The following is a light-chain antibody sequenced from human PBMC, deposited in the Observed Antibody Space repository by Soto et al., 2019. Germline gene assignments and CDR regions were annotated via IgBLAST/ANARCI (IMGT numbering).Light chain of an antibody. CDR2: VAS. J-gene: IGKJ4*01. CDR3: QQLNSYPLT. CDR1: QGISSS. Sequence: IQLTQSPSSLSASVGDRVTITCRASQGISSSLAWYQQKPGKAPRLLIYVASTLQSGVPSRFSGSGSGTDFALTISSLQSEDFAPYYCQQLNSYPLTFGGGTKVEIK. V-gene: IGKV1-9*01.